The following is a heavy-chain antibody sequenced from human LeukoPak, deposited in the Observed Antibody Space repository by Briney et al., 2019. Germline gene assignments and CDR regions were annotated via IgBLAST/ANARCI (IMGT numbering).Heavy chain of an antibody. Sequence: GGSLRLSCAASGFTFSSYGMHWVRRAPGKGLEWVAVISYDGSNKYYADSVKGRFTISRDNSKNTLYLQMNSLRAEDTAVYYCAKNYYDSSGPFDYWGQGTLVTVSS. V-gene: IGHV3-30*18. CDR3: AKNYYDSSGPFDY. CDR2: ISYDGSNK. J-gene: IGHJ4*02. D-gene: IGHD3-22*01. CDR1: GFTFSSYG.